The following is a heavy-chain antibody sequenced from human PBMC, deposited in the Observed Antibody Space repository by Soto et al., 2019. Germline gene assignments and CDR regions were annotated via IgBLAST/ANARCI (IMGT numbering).Heavy chain of an antibody. CDR1: GYTFSNSP. V-gene: IGHV1-3*04. J-gene: IGHJ4*02. D-gene: IGHD5-12*01. CDR3: ARDEGVASGN. CDR2: INTANDDT. Sequence: ASVKVSCKASGYTFSNSPLHWVRQAPGQRPEWMGWINTANDDTKYSQKFQDRVTLTRDTSASTAYMEVSSLTPEDTAVYYCARDEGVASGNWGQGTLVTAPQ.